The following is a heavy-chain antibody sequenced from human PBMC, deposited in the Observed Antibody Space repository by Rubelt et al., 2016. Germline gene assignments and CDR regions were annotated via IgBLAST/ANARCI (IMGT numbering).Heavy chain of an antibody. V-gene: IGHV3-33*06. D-gene: IGHD6-13*01. CDR3: AKAAGYYMDV. J-gene: IGHJ6*03. CDR2: IWYDGSNK. Sequence: VRQAPGKGLEWVAVIWYDGSNKYYADSVKGRFTISRDNSKNTLYLQMNSLRAEDTALYYCAKAAGYYMDVWGKGTTVTVSS.